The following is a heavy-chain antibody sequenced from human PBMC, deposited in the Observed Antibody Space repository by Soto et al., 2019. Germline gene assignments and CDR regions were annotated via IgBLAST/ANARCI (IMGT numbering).Heavy chain of an antibody. J-gene: IGHJ3*02. CDR3: ARVTLYYYDSSDSAFDI. D-gene: IGHD3-22*01. CDR1: GYTFTSYG. CDR2: ISAYNGNT. V-gene: IGHV1-18*01. Sequence: APVKVSCKASGYTFTSYGISWVRQAPGQGLEWMGWISAYNGNTNYAQKLQGRVTMTTDTSTSTAYMELRSLRSDDTAVYYCARVTLYYYDSSDSAFDIWGQGTMVTVSS.